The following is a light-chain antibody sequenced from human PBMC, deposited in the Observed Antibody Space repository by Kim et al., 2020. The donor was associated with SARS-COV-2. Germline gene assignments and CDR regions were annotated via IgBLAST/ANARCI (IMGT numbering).Light chain of an antibody. CDR3: QSADSSDTWV. CDR1: ALPKQY. J-gene: IGLJ3*02. Sequence: SYELTQPPSVSVSPGQTARNTCSGDALPKQYAYWYQQKPGQAPVLVIYKDSERPSGIPERFSGSSSGITVTLSISGVQAEDEADYYCQSADSSDTWVFGGGTQLTVL. V-gene: IGLV3-25*03. CDR2: KDS.